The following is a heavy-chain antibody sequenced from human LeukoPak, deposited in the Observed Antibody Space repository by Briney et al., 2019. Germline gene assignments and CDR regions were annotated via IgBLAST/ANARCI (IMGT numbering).Heavy chain of an antibody. CDR3: ARRGYDSSGYYYAY. D-gene: IGHD3-22*01. Sequence: SETLSLTCTVSGGSISSSSYYWGWIRQPPGKGLEWIGSIYYSGSTYYNPSLKSRVTISVDTSKNQFSLKLSSVTAADTAVYYCARRGYDSSGYYYAYWGQGTLVTVSS. V-gene: IGHV4-39*01. CDR2: IYYSGST. CDR1: GGSISSSSYY. J-gene: IGHJ4*02.